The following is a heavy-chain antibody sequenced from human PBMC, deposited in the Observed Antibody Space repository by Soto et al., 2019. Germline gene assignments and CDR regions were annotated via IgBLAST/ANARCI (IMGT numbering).Heavy chain of an antibody. CDR2: ISGSGGST. J-gene: IGHJ6*03. CDR3: AKSLRGGMHHYYYMDV. Sequence: GGSLRLSCAASGFTFSSYAMSWVRQAPGKGLEWVSAISGSGGSTYYADSVKGRFTISRDNSKNTLYLQMNSLRAEDTAVYYCAKSLRGGMHHYYYMDVWGKGTTVTVSS. V-gene: IGHV3-23*01. D-gene: IGHD3-16*01. CDR1: GFTFSSYA.